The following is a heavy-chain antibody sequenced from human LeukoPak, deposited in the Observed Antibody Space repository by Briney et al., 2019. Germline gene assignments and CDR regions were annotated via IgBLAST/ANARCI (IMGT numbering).Heavy chain of an antibody. CDR1: GFTFSDYY. CDR2: IKSKTDGGTT. Sequence: PGGSLRLSCAASGFTFSDYYMSWVRQAPGKGLEWVGRIKSKTDGGTTDYAAPVKGRFTISRDDSKNTLYLQMNSLKTEDTAVYYCTTGLFSSGWYEDYWGQGTLVTVSS. J-gene: IGHJ4*02. V-gene: IGHV3-15*01. D-gene: IGHD6-19*01. CDR3: TTGLFSSGWYEDY.